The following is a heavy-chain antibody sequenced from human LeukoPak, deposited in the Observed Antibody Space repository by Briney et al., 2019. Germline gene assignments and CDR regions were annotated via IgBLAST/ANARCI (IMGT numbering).Heavy chain of an antibody. CDR3: AREYGGNSGYFDY. CDR1: GFTFSSYS. V-gene: IGHV3-48*01. Sequence: GGSLRLSCAASGFTFSSYSMNWVRQAPGKGLEWVSYISSSSSTIYYADSVKGRFTISRDNAKNSLYLQMNSLRAEDTAVYYCAREYGGNSGYFDYWGQGTLVTVSS. D-gene: IGHD4-23*01. CDR2: ISSSSSTI. J-gene: IGHJ4*02.